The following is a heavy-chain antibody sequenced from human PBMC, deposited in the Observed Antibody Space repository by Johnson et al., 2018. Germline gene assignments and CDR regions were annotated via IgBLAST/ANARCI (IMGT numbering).Heavy chain of an antibody. J-gene: IGHJ6*03. D-gene: IGHD2-15*01. Sequence: VQLVQSGGGLVQPGGSLRLSCAVSGFTFSSYWMHWVRQVPGKGLVWVSRINGDGSSTRYADSVKGRFTISRDNAKNTLHLQMNSLSAEDTAVYYFAKELRYCSCSSCVVNYYYRDVWGKGTTVTVSS. CDR2: INGDGSST. CDR1: GFTFSSYW. V-gene: IGHV3-74*01. CDR3: AKELRYCSCSSCVVNYYYRDV.